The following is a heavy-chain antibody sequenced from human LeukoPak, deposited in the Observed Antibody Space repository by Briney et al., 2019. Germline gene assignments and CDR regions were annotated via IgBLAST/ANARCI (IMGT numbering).Heavy chain of an antibody. CDR3: ARGTLYSGWSYYFDY. J-gene: IGHJ4*02. Sequence: SETLSLTCSVSGGSISLSYYYWGWIRQPPGKALEWIGSVYYSGTTSYNPSLKSRVTISVDMSKNHFSLKLSSVTAADTAMYYCARGTLYSGWSYYFDYWGQGTLVTVSS. CDR1: GGSISLSYYY. V-gene: IGHV4-39*07. D-gene: IGHD6-19*01. CDR2: VYYSGTT.